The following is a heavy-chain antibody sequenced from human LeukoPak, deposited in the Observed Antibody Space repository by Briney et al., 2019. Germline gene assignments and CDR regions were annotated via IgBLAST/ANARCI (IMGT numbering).Heavy chain of an antibody. D-gene: IGHD4-23*01. CDR1: GYTFTSYS. V-gene: IGHV1-18*01. CDR3: ARAFDYGGNFLPYYFDY. J-gene: IGHJ4*02. Sequence: ASVKVSCKASGYTFTSYSISWVRQAPGQGLEWMGWISAYNGNTNYAQKLQGRVTMTTDTSTSTAYMELRSLRSDDTAVYYCARAFDYGGNFLPYYFDYWGQGTLVTVSS. CDR2: ISAYNGNT.